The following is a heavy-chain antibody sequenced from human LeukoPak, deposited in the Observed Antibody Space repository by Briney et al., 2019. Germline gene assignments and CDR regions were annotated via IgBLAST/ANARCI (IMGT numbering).Heavy chain of an antibody. CDR3: AREAQSGSYYYFDY. Sequence: GGSLRLSCAASGFTFSSYSMNWVRQAPGKGLEWVSYISSSSSTIYYADSVKGRFTISRDNAKNSLYLQMNSLRAEDTAVYYCAREAQSGSYYYFDYWGQGTLVTVSS. CDR1: GFTFSSYS. D-gene: IGHD1-26*01. J-gene: IGHJ4*02. V-gene: IGHV3-48*01. CDR2: ISSSSSTI.